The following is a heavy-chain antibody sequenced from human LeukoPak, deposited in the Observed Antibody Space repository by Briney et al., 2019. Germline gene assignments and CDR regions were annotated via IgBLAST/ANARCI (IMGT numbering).Heavy chain of an antibody. CDR3: ARDSSGWYLFDY. Sequence: SETLSLTCAVSGGSISSSNWWSWVRQPPGKGLEWIGEIYHSGSTYYNPSLKSRVTISVDTSKNQFSLKLSSVTAADTAVYYCARDSSGWYLFDYWGQGTLVTVSS. J-gene: IGHJ4*02. V-gene: IGHV4-4*02. CDR2: IYHSGST. CDR1: GGSISSSNW. D-gene: IGHD6-19*01.